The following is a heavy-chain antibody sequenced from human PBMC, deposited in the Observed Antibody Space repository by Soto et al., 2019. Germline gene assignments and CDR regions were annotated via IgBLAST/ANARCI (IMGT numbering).Heavy chain of an antibody. J-gene: IGHJ4*02. CDR3: TRASAVAGGSSNSLPNDY. V-gene: IGHV1-2*02. D-gene: IGHD6-19*01. CDR2: INPSSGAT. CDR1: GYTFTDYY. Sequence: ASVKVSCKASGYTFTDYYMHWVRQAPGQGLEWMGWINPSSGATGYAQNFQGRVTMTRDTSISTFYMELSRLSSDDTAIYYCTRASAVAGGSSNSLPNDYWGQGTLVTVSS.